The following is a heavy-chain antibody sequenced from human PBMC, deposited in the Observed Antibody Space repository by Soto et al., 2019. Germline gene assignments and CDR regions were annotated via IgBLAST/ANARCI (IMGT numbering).Heavy chain of an antibody. CDR1: GFTFSSYA. Sequence: GGSLRLSCAASGFTFSSYAMHWVRQAPGKGLEWVAVISYDGSHKYYADSVKGRFTISRDNSKNTLYLQMNSLRAEDTAVYYCARDPSTVVNYYYYYGMDLWGQGTTVTVSS. CDR3: ARDPSTVVNYYYYYGMDL. D-gene: IGHD4-17*01. J-gene: IGHJ6*02. CDR2: ISYDGSHK. V-gene: IGHV3-30-3*01.